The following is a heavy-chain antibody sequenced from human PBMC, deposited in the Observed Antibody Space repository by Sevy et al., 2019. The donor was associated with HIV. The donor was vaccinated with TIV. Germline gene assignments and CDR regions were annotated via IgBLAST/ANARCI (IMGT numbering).Heavy chain of an antibody. V-gene: IGHV3-7*01. CDR1: GFTFSSFW. Sequence: GGSLRLSCKASGFTFSSFWMQWVRQAPGKGLEWVANIRQDGNEIYYGDSVKGRFTISRDNAKNALYLQMDGLRAEDTGLYYCARRYFDLLGQGTLVTVSS. CDR2: IRQDGNEI. CDR3: ARRYFDL. J-gene: IGHJ4*02.